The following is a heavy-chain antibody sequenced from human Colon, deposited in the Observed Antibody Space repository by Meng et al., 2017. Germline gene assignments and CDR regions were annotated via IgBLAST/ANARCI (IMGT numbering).Heavy chain of an antibody. CDR3: ARDRKHYGERGWFDP. CDR1: GGSISSGDYY. CDR2: IYYSGST. Sequence: QVHLQDPGPGLVQPSQTLSPTCTVSGGSISSGDYYWSWIRQPPGKGLEWIGYIYYSGSTYSNASLKSRVTISIDRSKNQFSLKLSSVTAADTAVYYCARDRKHYGERGWFDPWGQGTLVTVSS. D-gene: IGHD4-17*01. J-gene: IGHJ5*02. V-gene: IGHV4-30-4*01.